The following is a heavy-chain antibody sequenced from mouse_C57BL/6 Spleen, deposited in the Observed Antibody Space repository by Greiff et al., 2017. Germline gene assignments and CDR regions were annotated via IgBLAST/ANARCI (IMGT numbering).Heavy chain of an antibody. J-gene: IGHJ2*01. D-gene: IGHD2-4*01. CDR3: TTPIYYDYDDGRVTFHYFDY. CDR1: GFNIKDYY. V-gene: IGHV14-1*01. Sequence: VQLQQSGAELVRPGASVKLSCTASGFNIKDYYMHWVKQRPEQGLEWIGRIDPEDGDTEYAPKFQGKATMTADTSSNTAYLQLSSLTSEDTAVYYCTTPIYYDYDDGRVTFHYFDYWGQGTTLTVSS. CDR2: IDPEDGDT.